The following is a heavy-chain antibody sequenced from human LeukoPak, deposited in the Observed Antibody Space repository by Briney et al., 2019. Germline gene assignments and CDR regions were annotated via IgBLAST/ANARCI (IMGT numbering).Heavy chain of an antibody. CDR2: INHSGST. CDR1: GGSFIPYY. Sequence: NSSETLSPTCAVYGGSFIPYYWSWIRQPPGKGLEWIGEINHSGSTNYNPSLKSRVTISVDTSKNQFSLKLSSVTAADTAVYYCARGGFYCGGDCYVDYWGQGTLVTVSS. V-gene: IGHV4-34*01. J-gene: IGHJ4*02. CDR3: ARGGFYCGGDCYVDY. D-gene: IGHD2-21*02.